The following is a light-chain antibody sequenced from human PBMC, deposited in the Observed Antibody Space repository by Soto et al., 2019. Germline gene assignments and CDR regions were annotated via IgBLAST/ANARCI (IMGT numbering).Light chain of an antibody. CDR2: QDS. CDR1: KLGEKY. Sequence: SYELTQPPSVSVSPGQTASITCSGDKLGEKYACWYQQKPGQSPVLVIYQDSKRPSGIPERFSGSNSGNTATLTISGTQAMDEADYYCQAWDSSIYVVFGGGTKVTVL. V-gene: IGLV3-1*01. CDR3: QAWDSSIYVV. J-gene: IGLJ2*01.